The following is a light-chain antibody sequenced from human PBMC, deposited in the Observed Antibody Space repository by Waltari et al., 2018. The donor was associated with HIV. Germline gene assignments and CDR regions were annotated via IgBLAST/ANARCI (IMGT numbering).Light chain of an antibody. CDR1: SSNIGDNY. Sequence: QSVLTQPPSVSAAPGQKVTISCSGTSSNIGDNYVSWYQQFPGTAPKLLIYDKYNRPSGISARFSGSKSDTSATLDITGLQTRDEADYYCGTWDSSLSAVVIGGGTKVTVL. J-gene: IGLJ2*01. V-gene: IGLV1-51*01. CDR2: DKY. CDR3: GTWDSSLSAVV.